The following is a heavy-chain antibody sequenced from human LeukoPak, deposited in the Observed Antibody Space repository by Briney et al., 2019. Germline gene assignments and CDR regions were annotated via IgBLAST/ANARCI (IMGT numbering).Heavy chain of an antibody. Sequence: SETLSLTCSVSGDSVTSSYWNWIRQPPGKGLEWIGYVSSDGTTSYTPSLRSRVIMSVDRAKNDFSLILTSVTAADTATYYRARLDCVLEGCYNHWGRGILVTVSS. D-gene: IGHD2-15*01. J-gene: IGHJ4*02. CDR2: VSSDGTT. CDR3: ARLDCVLEGCYNH. V-gene: IGHV4-59*08. CDR1: GDSVTSSY.